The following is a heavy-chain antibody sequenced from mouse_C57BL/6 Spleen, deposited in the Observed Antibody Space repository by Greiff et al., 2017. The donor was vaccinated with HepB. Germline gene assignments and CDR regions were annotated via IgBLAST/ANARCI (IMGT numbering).Heavy chain of an antibody. CDR2: IDPSDSET. D-gene: IGHD2-12*01. CDR1: GYTFTSYW. V-gene: IGHV1-52*01. Sequence: VQLQQPGAELVRPGSSVKLSCKASGYTFTSYWMHWVKQRPIQGLEWIGNIDPSDSETHYNQKFKDKATLTVDKSSSTAYMQLSSLTSEDSAVYYCARDYSAHYYAMDYWGQGTSVTVSS. J-gene: IGHJ4*01. CDR3: ARDYSAHYYAMDY.